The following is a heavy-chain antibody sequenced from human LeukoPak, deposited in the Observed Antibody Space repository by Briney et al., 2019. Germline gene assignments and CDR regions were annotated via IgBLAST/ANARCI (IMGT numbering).Heavy chain of an antibody. CDR3: ASLRGYYFDY. D-gene: IGHD4-23*01. J-gene: IGHJ4*02. V-gene: IGHV4-39*01. CDR1: GGSFSSYY. CDR2: IYYSGST. Sequence: PSETLSLTCAVYGGSFSSYYWGWIRQPPGKGLEWIGSIYYSGSTYYNPSLKSRVTISVDASKNQFSLKLSSVTAADTAVYYCASLRGYYFDYWGQGTLVTVSS.